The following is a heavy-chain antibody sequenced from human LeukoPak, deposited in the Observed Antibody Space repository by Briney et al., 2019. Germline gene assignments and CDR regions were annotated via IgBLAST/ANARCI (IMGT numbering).Heavy chain of an antibody. V-gene: IGHV4-39*07. CDR3: ARERGIAAAGSYYYYYMDV. CDR1: GGSINSTSYY. Sequence: SETLSLTCTVSGGSINSTSYYWGWIRQPPGKGLEWIGNIYYSGSTYYNPSLKSRVTISVDTSKNQFSLKLSSVTAADTAVYYCARERGIAAAGSYYYYYMDVWGKGTTVTISS. J-gene: IGHJ6*03. D-gene: IGHD6-13*01. CDR2: IYYSGST.